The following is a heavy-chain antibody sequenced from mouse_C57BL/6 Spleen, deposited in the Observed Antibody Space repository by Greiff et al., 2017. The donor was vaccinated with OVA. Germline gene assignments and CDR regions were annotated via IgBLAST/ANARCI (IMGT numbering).Heavy chain of an antibody. D-gene: IGHD1-1*01. J-gene: IGHJ1*03. V-gene: IGHV1-69*01. Sequence: QVQLQQPGAELVMPGASVKLSCKASGYTFTSYWMHWVKQRPGQGLEWIGEIDPSDSYTNYNQKFKGKSTLTVDKSSSTAYMQLSSLTSEDSAVYYCATYDGSSPRYFDVWGTGTTVTVSS. CDR3: ATYDGSSPRYFDV. CDR1: GYTFTSYW. CDR2: IDPSDSYT.